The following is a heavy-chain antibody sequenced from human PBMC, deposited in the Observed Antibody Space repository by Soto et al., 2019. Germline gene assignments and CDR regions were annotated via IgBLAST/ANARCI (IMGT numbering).Heavy chain of an antibody. CDR1: GGTFSSYA. D-gene: IGHD3-3*01. CDR2: IIPIFGTA. J-gene: IGHJ6*02. V-gene: IGHV1-69*13. Sequence: SVKVSCKASGGTFSSYAISWVRQAPGQGLEWMGGIIPIFGTANYAQKFQGRVTITADESTSTAYMELSSLRSEDTAVYYCARARDNDFWSGPYGMDVWGQGTTVTVSS. CDR3: ARARDNDFWSGPYGMDV.